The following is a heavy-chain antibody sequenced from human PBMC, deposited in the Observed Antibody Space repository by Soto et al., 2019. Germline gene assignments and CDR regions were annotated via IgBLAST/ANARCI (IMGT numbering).Heavy chain of an antibody. D-gene: IGHD6-6*01. CDR3: ATTSSSSSVYYYYYYGMDV. CDR2: IIPIFGTA. CDR1: GGTFSSYA. Sequence: QVQLVQSGAEVKKPGSSVKVSCKASGGTFSSYAISWVRQAPGQGLEWMGGIIPIFGTANYAQKFQGRVTITADESTSTAYMELSSLRSEDTAVYYCATTSSSSSVYYYYYYGMDVWGQGTTVTVSS. J-gene: IGHJ6*02. V-gene: IGHV1-69*01.